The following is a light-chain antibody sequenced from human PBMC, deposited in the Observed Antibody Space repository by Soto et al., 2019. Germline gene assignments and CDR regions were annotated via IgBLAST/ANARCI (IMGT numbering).Light chain of an antibody. V-gene: IGKV2-28*01. J-gene: IGKJ5*01. CDR2: LGS. Sequence: DIVMTQSPLSLAVTPGEPASISCRSSQSLLHSNAFYFLDWYLQKPGQSPQLLIFLGSIRAAGVPERFSGSGSGTDFTLPISSVSAEDVGLYYCMKAIESPLTFGQGTRLEIK. CDR1: QSLLHSNAFYF. CDR3: MKAIESPLT.